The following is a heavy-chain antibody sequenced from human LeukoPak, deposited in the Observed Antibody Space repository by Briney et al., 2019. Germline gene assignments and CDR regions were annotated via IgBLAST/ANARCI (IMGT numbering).Heavy chain of an antibody. J-gene: IGHJ5*01. CDR1: SCSISSYF. Sequence: SETLSLTCTVSSCSISSYFWSWIRQPPGKGLEWIGYIYDSGSTNYNPSLKSRVTISVDTSKNQFSLNLSSVTAADTAVYYCARESGSMRWFDPWGQGTLVTVSS. CDR3: ARESGSMRWFDP. V-gene: IGHV4-59*12. D-gene: IGHD6-25*01. CDR2: IYDSGST.